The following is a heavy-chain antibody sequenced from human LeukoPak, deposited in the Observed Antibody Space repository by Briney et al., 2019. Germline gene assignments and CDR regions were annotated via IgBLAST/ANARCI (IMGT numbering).Heavy chain of an antibody. J-gene: IGHJ1*01. V-gene: IGHV3-23*01. D-gene: IGHD2-21*02. CDR3: ARTVVTAHSGFRYFQH. Sequence: PGGSLRLSCAASGFTFSSYAMSWVRQAPGKGLEWVSAISGSGGSTYYADSVKGRFTISRDNSKNTLYLQMNSLRAEDTAVYYCARTVVTAHSGFRYFQHWGQGTLVTVSS. CDR1: GFTFSSYA. CDR2: ISGSGGST.